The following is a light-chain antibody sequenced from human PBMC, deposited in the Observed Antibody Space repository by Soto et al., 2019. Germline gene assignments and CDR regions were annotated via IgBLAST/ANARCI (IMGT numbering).Light chain of an antibody. CDR2: GAS. CDR1: QSVSSN. Sequence: EIVMTQSPATLSVSPGERATLSCRASQSVSSNLAWYQQKPGQAPRLLIYGASTRATGIPARFSGSGSRTEFTLTISSLQSEDFAVYYCQQYNNWPPQITFGQGTRLAIK. J-gene: IGKJ5*01. V-gene: IGKV3-15*01. CDR3: QQYNNWPPQIT.